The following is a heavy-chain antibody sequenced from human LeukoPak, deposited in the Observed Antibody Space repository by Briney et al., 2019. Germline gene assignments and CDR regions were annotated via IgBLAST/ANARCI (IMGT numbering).Heavy chain of an antibody. CDR1: GLTFSSYW. D-gene: IGHD4-17*01. J-gene: IGHJ4*02. CDR2: IKQDGSEK. Sequence: AGGSLRLSCAASGLTFSSYWMSWVRQAPGKGLEWVANIKQDGSEKYYVDSVKGRFTISRDNAKNSLYLQMNSLRAEDAAVYYCARDPYGDWYFDYWGQGTLVTVSS. V-gene: IGHV3-7*01. CDR3: ARDPYGDWYFDY.